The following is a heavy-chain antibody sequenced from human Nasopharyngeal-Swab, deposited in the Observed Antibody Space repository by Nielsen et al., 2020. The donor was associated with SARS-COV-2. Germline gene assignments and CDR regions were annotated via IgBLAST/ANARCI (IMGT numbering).Heavy chain of an antibody. Sequence: SETLSLTCTVSGDSISSGDYLWTWIRPPPGKGLEWIGYLYYTGSSSYNPSLKSRLTISVDTSKNQFSLKLTSVTAADTAVYYCARETYGAYASFAYWGQGTLVTVSS. CDR1: GDSISSGDYL. CDR3: ARETYGAYASFAY. D-gene: IGHD5-12*01. J-gene: IGHJ4*02. CDR2: LYYTGSS. V-gene: IGHV4-30-4*01.